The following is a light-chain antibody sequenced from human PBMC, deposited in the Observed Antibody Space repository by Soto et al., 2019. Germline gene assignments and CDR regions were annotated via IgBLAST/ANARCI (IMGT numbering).Light chain of an antibody. J-gene: IGLJ1*01. Sequence: QPVLTQPPSASGTPGQRVTISCSGSSSSIGSNTVNWYQQLPGTAPKLLIYSNNQRPSGVPDRFSGSKSGTSASLAISGLQSEDEADYYCAAWDNSLNGFYVFGTGTKVTVL. V-gene: IGLV1-44*01. CDR1: SSSIGSNT. CDR2: SNN. CDR3: AAWDNSLNGFYV.